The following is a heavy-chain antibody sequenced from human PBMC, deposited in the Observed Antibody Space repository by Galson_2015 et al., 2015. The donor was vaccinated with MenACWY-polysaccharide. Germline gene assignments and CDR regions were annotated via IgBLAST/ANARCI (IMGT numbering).Heavy chain of an antibody. J-gene: IGHJ3*02. CDR3: ARGGAAAGNVFDI. V-gene: IGHV3-7*05. D-gene: IGHD6-13*01. CDR1: GFSLSSFW. CDR2: IKRDGSEK. Sequence: SLRLSCAASGFSLSSFWMSWVRQAPGKGLEWVANIKRDGSEKYYVDSVKGRFTISRDNAKNSLYLQMNSLRAEDTAVYYCARGGAAAGNVFDIWGQGTMVTVSS.